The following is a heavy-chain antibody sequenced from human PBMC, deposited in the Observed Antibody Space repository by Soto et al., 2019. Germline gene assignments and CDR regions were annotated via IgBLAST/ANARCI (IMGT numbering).Heavy chain of an antibody. CDR2: ISSSGSSI. CDR1: GFTFDSYE. J-gene: IGHJ4*02. D-gene: IGHD6-19*01. CDR3: ARDSGWGGFDY. Sequence: EVQLVESGGGLVQPGGSLRLSCAASGFTFDSYEMNWVRQAPGKGLEWVSYISSSGSSIYYADSVKGRFTISRDNAKNSLYLQMNSLRAEDTAVYYCARDSGWGGFDYWGQGTLVTVSS. V-gene: IGHV3-48*03.